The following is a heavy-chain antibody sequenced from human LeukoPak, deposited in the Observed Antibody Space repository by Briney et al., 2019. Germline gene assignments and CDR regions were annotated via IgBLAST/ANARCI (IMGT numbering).Heavy chain of an antibody. CDR1: GFTFSDYY. Sequence: NTGGSLRLSCAASGFTFSDYYMSWIRQAPGKGLEWIGEINHSGSTNYNPSLKSRVTISVDTSKNQFSLKLSSVTAADTAVYYCARGIVVVTAIYYFDYWGQGTLVTVSS. CDR2: INHSGST. CDR3: ARGIVVVTAIYYFDY. J-gene: IGHJ4*02. D-gene: IGHD2-21*02. V-gene: IGHV4-34*01.